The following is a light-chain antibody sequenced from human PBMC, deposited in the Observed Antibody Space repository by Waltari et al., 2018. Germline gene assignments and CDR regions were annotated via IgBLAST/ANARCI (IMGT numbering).Light chain of an antibody. CDR1: ESISNW. V-gene: IGKV1-5*03. CDR2: KAS. Sequence: DIQMTQSPSSLSASVGDTVTITCRASESISNWLAWYQQKPGKPPILLIYKASIFKSGVPSRFSGRGSGTQFTLTISSLQPGDVATYYCQQYNTYSSFDQGTKLEIK. J-gene: IGKJ2*01. CDR3: QQYNTYSS.